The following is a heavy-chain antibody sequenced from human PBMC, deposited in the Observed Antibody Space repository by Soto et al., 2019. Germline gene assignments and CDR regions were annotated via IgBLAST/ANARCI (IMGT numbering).Heavy chain of an antibody. V-gene: IGHV4-39*01. J-gene: IGHJ5*02. CDR3: ARHWYYDFWSGQYNWFDP. D-gene: IGHD3-3*01. Sequence: SETLSLTCTVSGGSISSSSYYWGWIRQPPGKGLEWIGSIYYSGSTYYNPSLKSRVTISVDTSKNQFSLKLSSVTAADTAVYYCARHWYYDFWSGQYNWFDPWGQGTLVIVSS. CDR1: GGSISSSSYY. CDR2: IYYSGST.